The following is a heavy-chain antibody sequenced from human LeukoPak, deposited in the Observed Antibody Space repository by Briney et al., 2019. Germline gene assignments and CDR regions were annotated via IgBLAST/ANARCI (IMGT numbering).Heavy chain of an antibody. Sequence: ASVKVSCMASGGTFSSYAISWVRQAPGQGLEWMGGIIPIFGTANYAQKFQGRVTITTDESTSTAYMELSSLRSEDTAVYYCAKGGSITGKLDYWGQGTLVTVSS. CDR1: GGTFSSYA. CDR3: AKGGSITGKLDY. D-gene: IGHD1-20*01. V-gene: IGHV1-69*05. J-gene: IGHJ4*02. CDR2: IIPIFGTA.